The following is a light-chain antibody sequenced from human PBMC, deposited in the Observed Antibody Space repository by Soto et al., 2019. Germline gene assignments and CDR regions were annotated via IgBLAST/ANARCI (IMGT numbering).Light chain of an antibody. J-gene: IGKJ1*01. V-gene: IGKV3-20*01. CDR1: QSFSGSY. CDR2: GAS. Sequence: EIVLTQSPGTLSLSPGERASLSCRASQSFSGSYLAWYQQRPGQAPRLLIYGASNRATGIPDRFSGSGSGTDFTLTISRLEPEDFAVYYCEHYGNSPTFGQGTKVDIK. CDR3: EHYGNSPT.